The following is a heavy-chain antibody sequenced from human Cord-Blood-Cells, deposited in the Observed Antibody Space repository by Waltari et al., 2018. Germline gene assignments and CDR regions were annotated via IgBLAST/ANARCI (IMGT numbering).Heavy chain of an antibody. V-gene: IGHV4-39*01. D-gene: IGHD6-13*01. CDR3: ARSCDGYSSSSEDFQH. CDR1: AGHISSSSHY. J-gene: IGHJ1*01. CDR2: VYYSGST. Sequence: QLQLQELGPGLLKPSKTLSPTFPGPAGHISSSSHYWAWTRQPPGKGLEWIGSVYYSGSTYDNPYLKSRVTISVDTSKNQFYLKLSAVTAADTAVYYCARSCDGYSSSSEDFQHWGQGTLVTVSS.